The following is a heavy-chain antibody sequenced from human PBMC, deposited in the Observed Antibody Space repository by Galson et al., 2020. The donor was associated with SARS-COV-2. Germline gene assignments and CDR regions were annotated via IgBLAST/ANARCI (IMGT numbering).Heavy chain of an antibody. Sequence: GESLKISCAASGLPFSSYSMNWVRQAPGKGLEWVSSISAGSSYIYYADSVKGRFTISRDNAKNSLYLQMNSLRAEDTAVYYCARVGGMATTPANYYYYGLDVWGQGTTVTVSS. V-gene: IGHV3-21*01. CDR3: ARVGGMATTPANYYYYGLDV. J-gene: IGHJ6*02. CDR1: GLPFSSYS. D-gene: IGHD2-15*01. CDR2: ISAGSSYI.